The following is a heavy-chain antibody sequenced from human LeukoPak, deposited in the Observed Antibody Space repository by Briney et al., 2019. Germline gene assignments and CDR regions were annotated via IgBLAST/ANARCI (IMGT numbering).Heavy chain of an antibody. CDR3: ARSPRDIVVAPTDEAFDI. J-gene: IGHJ3*02. CDR1: GYTFTAYG. Sequence: ASVKVACKASGYTFTAYGINWVRQAPGQGLEWMGWISGYNGNTHYAQKLQGRVSMTTDTSASTAYMELRSLRSDDTAVYYCARSPRDIVVAPTDEAFDIWGQGTMVTVSS. D-gene: IGHD2-21*01. V-gene: IGHV1-18*01. CDR2: ISGYNGNT.